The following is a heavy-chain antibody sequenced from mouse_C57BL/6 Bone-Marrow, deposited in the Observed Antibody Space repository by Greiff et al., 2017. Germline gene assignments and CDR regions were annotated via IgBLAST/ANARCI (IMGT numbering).Heavy chain of an antibody. Sequence: QVQLQQSGAELVRPGASVTLSCKASGYTFTDYEMHWVKQTPVHGLEWIGAIDPETGGTAYNQKFKGKAILTADKSSSTAYMGLRSLTSEDPAVYYCTRSMHYVDYWGQGTTLTVSS. D-gene: IGHD2-3*01. CDR3: TRSMHYVDY. J-gene: IGHJ2*01. CDR2: IDPETGGT. V-gene: IGHV1-15*01. CDR1: GYTFTDYE.